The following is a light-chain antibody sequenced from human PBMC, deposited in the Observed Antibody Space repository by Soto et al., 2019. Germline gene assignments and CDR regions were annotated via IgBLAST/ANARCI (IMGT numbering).Light chain of an antibody. Sequence: ELGLTRSPSTXSXXPXXXXXXXXMASQSVSNNYLAWYQQKPGQAPRLLIYGASNRATGIPDRFSGSGSGTDFTLTISRLEPEDFAVYYCQQYGSSGTFGQGTKVDIK. CDR1: QSVSNNY. CDR3: QQYGSSGT. J-gene: IGKJ1*01. V-gene: IGKV3-20*01. CDR2: GAS.